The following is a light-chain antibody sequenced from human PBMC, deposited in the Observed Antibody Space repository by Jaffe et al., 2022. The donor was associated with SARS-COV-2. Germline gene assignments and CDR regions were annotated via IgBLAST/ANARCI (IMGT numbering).Light chain of an antibody. CDR1: QSVLFSSNNKNY. V-gene: IGKV4-1*01. CDR3: QQYYTTPWT. J-gene: IGKJ1*01. Sequence: DIVMTQSPDSLALSLGERATINCQSSQSVLFSSNNKNYLAWYQQKPGQPPKLLIYWASTRESGVPDRFSGSGSGTDFSLTISSLQAEDAAVYYCQQYYTTPWTFGQGTKVEI. CDR2: WAS.